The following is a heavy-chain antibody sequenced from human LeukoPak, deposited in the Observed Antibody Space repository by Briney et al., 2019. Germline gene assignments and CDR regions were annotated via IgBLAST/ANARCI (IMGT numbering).Heavy chain of an antibody. V-gene: IGHV1-2*02. CDR2: INPNSGGT. CDR1: GYTFTGYY. CDR3: ARGGAGEGYCSSSSCYGHDY. J-gene: IGHJ4*02. Sequence: KPGASVTVSCKASGYTFTGYYMHWVRQAPGQGLEWMGWINPNSGGTNYAQKFQGRVTMTRDTSISAAYMELSRLRSDDTAVYYCARGGAGEGYCSSSSCYGHDYWGQGTLVTVSS. D-gene: IGHD2-15*01.